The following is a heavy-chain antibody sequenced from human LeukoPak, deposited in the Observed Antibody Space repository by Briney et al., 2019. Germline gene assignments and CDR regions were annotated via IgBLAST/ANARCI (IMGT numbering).Heavy chain of an antibody. V-gene: IGHV1-46*01. J-gene: IGHJ4*02. CDR2: INPSGGST. CDR1: GYTFTSYY. CDR3: ARDRSGNVVVPAAYFDY. D-gene: IGHD2-2*01. Sequence: GASVKVPCKASGYTFTSYYMHWVRQAPGQGLEWMGIINPSGGSTSYAQKFQGRVTITADESTSTAYMELSSLRSEDTAVYYCARDRSGNVVVPAAYFDYWGQGTLVTVSS.